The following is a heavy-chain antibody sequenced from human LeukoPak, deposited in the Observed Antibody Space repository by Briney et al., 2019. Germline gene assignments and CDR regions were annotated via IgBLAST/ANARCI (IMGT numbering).Heavy chain of an antibody. V-gene: IGHV1-18*01. Sequence: VASVKVSCKASGYTFTSYGISWVRQAPGQGLEWMGWISAYNGNTNYAQKLQGRVTMTTDTSTSTAYMELRSLRSDDTAVYYCARVALADNVLLWFGEPRGYWFDPWGQGTLVTVSS. CDR2: ISAYNGNT. CDR1: GYTFTSYG. CDR3: ARVALADNVLLWFGEPRGYWFDP. J-gene: IGHJ5*02. D-gene: IGHD3-10*01.